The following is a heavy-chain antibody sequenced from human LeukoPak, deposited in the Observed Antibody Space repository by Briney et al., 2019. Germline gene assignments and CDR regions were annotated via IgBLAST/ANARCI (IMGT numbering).Heavy chain of an antibody. Sequence: SVKVSCKASGGTFSSYAISWVRQAPGQGIEWMGRIIPILGIANYAQKFQGRVTITADKSTSTAYMELSSLRSEDTAVYYCARDEDPYGMDVWGQGTTVTVSS. J-gene: IGHJ6*02. CDR1: GGTFSSYA. CDR2: IIPILGIA. CDR3: ARDEDPYGMDV. D-gene: IGHD2-15*01. V-gene: IGHV1-69*04.